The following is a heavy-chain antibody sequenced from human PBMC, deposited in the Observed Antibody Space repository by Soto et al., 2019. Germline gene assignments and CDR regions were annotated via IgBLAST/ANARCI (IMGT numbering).Heavy chain of an antibody. Sequence: QVQLVQSGAEVKKPGASVMVSCKASGYTFRDYDLNWVRQASGQGLEWMGWMNPNSGNTAYAQKFQGRVTMTRDTSINTPYMEWTSLRSEDTAFYYCAKRARIGKQRWSPVDYWAQGTLVTVSS. CDR2: MNPNSGNT. J-gene: IGHJ4*02. D-gene: IGHD1-1*01. V-gene: IGHV1-8*01. CDR1: GYTFRDYD. CDR3: AKRARIGKQRWSPVDY.